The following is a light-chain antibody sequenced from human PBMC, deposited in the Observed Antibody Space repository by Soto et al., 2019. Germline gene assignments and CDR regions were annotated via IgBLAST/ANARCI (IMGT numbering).Light chain of an antibody. V-gene: IGKV3-15*01. CDR2: GAS. CDR1: QNVNSN. Sequence: EIVLTQSPATLSVSPGERATLSCRASQNVNSNLAWYQQKPGQTPRLLIYGASTRATDIPARFSGSGSGTEFTLTISSLQPDDFATYYCQQYNSYSTFGQGTKVDI. J-gene: IGKJ1*01. CDR3: QQYNSYST.